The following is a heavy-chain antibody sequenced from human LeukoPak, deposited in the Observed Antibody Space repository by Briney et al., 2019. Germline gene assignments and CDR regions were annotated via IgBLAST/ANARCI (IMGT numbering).Heavy chain of an antibody. CDR3: GKATGTLGN. J-gene: IGHJ4*02. Sequence: PGGSLRLSCAASGFTFNSYAMSWVRQAPGKGLEWVSTNTYYTDSVKGRFTISRDNSKNTLYLQMNSLTADDTAIYYCGKATGTLGNWGQGTLVTVSS. CDR1: GFTFNSYA. CDR2: NT. V-gene: IGHV3-23*01. D-gene: IGHD1-1*01.